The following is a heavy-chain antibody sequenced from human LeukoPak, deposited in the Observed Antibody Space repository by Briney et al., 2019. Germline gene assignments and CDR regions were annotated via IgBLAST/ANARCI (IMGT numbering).Heavy chain of an antibody. CDR2: ISSSSSYI. D-gene: IGHD1/OR15-1a*01. CDR3: ARDQEIGTSATFGY. Sequence: GGSLRLSCAASGVTFSSYSMNWVRQAPGKGLEWVSSISSSSSYIYYADSVKGRFTISRDNAKNSLYLQMNSLRAEDTAVYYCARDQEIGTSATFGYWGQGTLVTVSS. CDR1: GVTFSSYS. J-gene: IGHJ4*02. V-gene: IGHV3-21*01.